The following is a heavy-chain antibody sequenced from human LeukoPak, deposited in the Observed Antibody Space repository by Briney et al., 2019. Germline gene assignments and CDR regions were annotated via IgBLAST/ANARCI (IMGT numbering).Heavy chain of an antibody. D-gene: IGHD1-14*01. CDR3: ATLSGAGTLNAFDI. V-gene: IGHV5-51*01. J-gene: IGHJ3*02. CDR2: IYPGDSDT. CDR1: GYSFTSYW. Sequence: GEALKISWKGSGYSFTSYWIGWVRQMPGKGLEWRGIIYPGDSDTRYSPSFQGKVPISADKSISTAYLQWRSLKPSDAAMYYCATLSGAGTLNAFDIWGQGTMVTVSS.